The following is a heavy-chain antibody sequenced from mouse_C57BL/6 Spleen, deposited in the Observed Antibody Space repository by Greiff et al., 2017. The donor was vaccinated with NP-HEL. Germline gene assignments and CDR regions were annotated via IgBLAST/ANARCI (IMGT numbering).Heavy chain of an antibody. CDR3: ARDRNNYLFFDY. Sequence: VQLKESGGGLVKPGGSLKLSCAASGFTFSSYAMSWVRQTPEKRLEWVATISDGGSYTYYPDNVKGRVTRSRDNAKNNLYLQMSHLKSEDTAMYYCARDRNNYLFFDYWGQSTTLTVSS. D-gene: IGHD5-1-1*01. CDR2: ISDGGSYT. J-gene: IGHJ2*01. CDR1: GFTFSSYA. V-gene: IGHV5-4*01.